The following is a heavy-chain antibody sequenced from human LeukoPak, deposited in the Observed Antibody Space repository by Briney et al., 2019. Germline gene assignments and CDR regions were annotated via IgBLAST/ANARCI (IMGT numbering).Heavy chain of an antibody. CDR2: INPTGGST. CDR3: ARTAARRFDY. D-gene: IGHD6-6*01. J-gene: IGHJ4*02. Sequence: ASVKVSCKASGYTFPSYFMHWVRQAPGQGLEWMGIINPTGGSTTYAQRFQGRDTMTRDTSTSTVYMELSSLRSDDTAVYYCARTAARRFDYWGQGTLVTVSS. V-gene: IGHV1-46*01. CDR1: GYTFPSYF.